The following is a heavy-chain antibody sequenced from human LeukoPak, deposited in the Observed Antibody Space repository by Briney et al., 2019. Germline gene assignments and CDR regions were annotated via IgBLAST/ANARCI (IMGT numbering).Heavy chain of an antibody. D-gene: IGHD2-15*01. CDR1: GFIISSYA. CDR2: ISGSGGNT. V-gene: IGHV3-23*01. Sequence: GGSLRLSCTASGFIISSYAMNWVRQAPGKGLEWVSLISGSGGNTHYADSVKGRFTISRDISRNTLYLQMNSLRAEDTAVYYCAKSQSGSCSGGSSSWDYWGQGTLVTVSS. J-gene: IGHJ4*02. CDR3: AKSQSGSCSGGSSSWDY.